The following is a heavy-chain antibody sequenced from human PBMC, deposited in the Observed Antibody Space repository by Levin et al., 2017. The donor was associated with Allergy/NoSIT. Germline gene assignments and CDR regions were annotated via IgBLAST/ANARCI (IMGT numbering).Heavy chain of an antibody. CDR3: ARSLRGSYRPYYYYGMDV. D-gene: IGHD3-16*02. CDR2: ISWNSGSI. V-gene: IGHV3-9*01. Sequence: SCAASGFTFDDYAMHWVRQAPGKGLEWVSGISWNSGSIGYADSVKGRFTISRDNAKNSLYLQMNSLRAEDTALYYCARSLRGSYRPYYYYGMDVWGQGTTVTVSS. J-gene: IGHJ6*02. CDR1: GFTFDDYA.